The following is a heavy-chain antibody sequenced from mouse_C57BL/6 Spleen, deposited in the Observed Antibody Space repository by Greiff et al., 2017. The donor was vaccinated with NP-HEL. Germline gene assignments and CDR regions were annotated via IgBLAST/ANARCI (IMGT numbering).Heavy chain of an antibody. CDR2: IYPGSGST. J-gene: IGHJ2*01. Sequence: VQLQQPGAELVKPGASVKMSCKASGYTFTSYWITWVKQRPGQGLAWIGDIYPGSGSTNYNEKFKSKATLTVDTSASTAYMQLSSLTSEDSAVYYCARGEDLLLRSWGQGTTLTVSS. V-gene: IGHV1-55*01. CDR3: ARGEDLLLRS. D-gene: IGHD1-1*01. CDR1: GYTFTSYW.